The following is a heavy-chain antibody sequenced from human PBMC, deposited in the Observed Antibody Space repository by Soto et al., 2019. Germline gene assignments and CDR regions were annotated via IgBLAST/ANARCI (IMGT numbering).Heavy chain of an antibody. D-gene: IGHD3-22*01. Sequence: SETLSLTCTVSGGSISSYHWSWIRHLPGQGLEWIGHIQYSGSAKYNPSLKSRVTISVDTSKNQVSLKLTSVTAADTAVYYCARDYYYDSRGFPGAYYYGMDLWGKGNKVTV. CDR3: ARDYYYDSRGFPGAYYYGMDL. J-gene: IGHJ6*04. CDR2: IQYSGSA. CDR1: GGSISSYH. V-gene: IGHV4-59*01.